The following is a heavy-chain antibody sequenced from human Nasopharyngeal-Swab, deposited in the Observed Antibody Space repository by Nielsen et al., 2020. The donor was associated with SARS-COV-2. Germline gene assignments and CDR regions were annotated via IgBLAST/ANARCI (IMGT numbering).Heavy chain of an antibody. J-gene: IGHJ5*02. CDR3: VRGGSGYEEGWFDP. CDR1: GGSISSGGYY. D-gene: IGHD3-22*01. V-gene: IGHV4-31*03. CDR2: IYYSGST. Sequence: SETLSLTCTVSGGSISSGGYYWSWLRQHPGKGLEWIGYIYYSGSTYYNPSLKSRVTISVDTSKNQFSLKLSSVTAADTAVYYCVRGGSGYEEGWFDPWGQGTLVTVSS.